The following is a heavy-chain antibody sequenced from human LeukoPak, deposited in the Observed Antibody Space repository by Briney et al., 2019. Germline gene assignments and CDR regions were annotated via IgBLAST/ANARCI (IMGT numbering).Heavy chain of an antibody. CDR1: GGSVSSAGYY. J-gene: IGHJ4*02. V-gene: IGHV4-61*08. D-gene: IGHD3-10*01. CDR3: ARGYGSGSYYGGY. Sequence: PSETLSLTCTVSGGSVSSAGYYWSWIRQPPGKGLEWIGEITPSGSTDYNPSLKSRVTISVDTSKNQFSLKLSSVTAADTAVYYCARGYGSGSYYGGYWGQGTLVTVSS. CDR2: ITPSGST.